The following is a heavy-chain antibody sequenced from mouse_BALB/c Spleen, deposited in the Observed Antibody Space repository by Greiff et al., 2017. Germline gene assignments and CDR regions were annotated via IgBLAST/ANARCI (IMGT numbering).Heavy chain of an antibody. CDR3: ARGITTSSYRGYFDV. D-gene: IGHD1-1*01. CDR1: GYTFTSYT. CDR2: INPSSGYT. J-gene: IGHJ1*01. Sequence: QVQLKQSGAELARPGASVKMSCKASGYTFTSYTMHWVKQRPGQGLEWIGYINPSSGYTNYNQKFKDMATLTADKSSSTAYMQLSSLTSEDSAVYYCARGITTSSYRGYFDVWGAGTTVTVSS. V-gene: IGHV1-4*01.